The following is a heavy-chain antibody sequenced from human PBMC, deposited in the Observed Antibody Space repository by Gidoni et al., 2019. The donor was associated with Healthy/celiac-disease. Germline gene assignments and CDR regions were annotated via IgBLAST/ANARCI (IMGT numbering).Heavy chain of an antibody. V-gene: IGHV3-33*01. D-gene: IGHD2-2*01. J-gene: IGHJ3*02. Sequence: QVQLVESAGGVVQPGRSLSRSCLASGFTFSSYGMHWVRQAPGKELEEWTVRWYDESNGYYADSVKDRFTISRDNSKNTLDLKMNSLRAEDTAVDYCARDVPDAFDIWGQGTMVTVSS. CDR1: GFTFSSYG. CDR2: RWYDESNG. CDR3: ARDVPDAFDI.